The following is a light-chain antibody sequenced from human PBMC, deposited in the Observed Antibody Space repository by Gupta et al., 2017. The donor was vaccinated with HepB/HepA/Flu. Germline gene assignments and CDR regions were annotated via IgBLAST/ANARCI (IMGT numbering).Light chain of an antibody. Sequence: EFVLTQSPDTLSLSPGERANLSCRASQSVNDSLAWYQQKPGQAPRLLIYGASSRATGIPDRFSGSGSGTDFTLTVRGLEPEDFAVYYCQQYSSSPVTFGQGTRLEI. CDR1: QSVNDS. V-gene: IGKV3-20*01. J-gene: IGKJ5*01. CDR3: QQYSSSPVT. CDR2: GAS.